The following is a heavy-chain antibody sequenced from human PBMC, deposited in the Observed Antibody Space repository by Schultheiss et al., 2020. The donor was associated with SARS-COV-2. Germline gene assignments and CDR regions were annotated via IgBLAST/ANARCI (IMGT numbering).Heavy chain of an antibody. CDR3: AREMIGMDV. D-gene: IGHD3-16*01. V-gene: IGHV3-74*01. Sequence: GESLKISCAASGFTFSSYSVNWVRQAPGKGLVWVSRINSDGRSTSYADSVKGRFTISRDNAKNSLYLQMNSLRAEDTAVYYCAREMIGMDVWGQGTTVTVSS. J-gene: IGHJ6*02. CDR2: INSDGRST. CDR1: GFTFSSYS.